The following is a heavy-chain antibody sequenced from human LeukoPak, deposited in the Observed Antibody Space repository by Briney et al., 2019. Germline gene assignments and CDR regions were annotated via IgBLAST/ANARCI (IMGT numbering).Heavy chain of an antibody. CDR3: ARGDVYSGYDFLDY. D-gene: IGHD5-12*01. CDR1: GFTFSSYA. V-gene: IGHV3-23*01. Sequence: GSLRLSCAASGFTFSSYAMSWVRQAPGKGLEWVSAISGSGGSTYYADSVKGRFTISRDNSKNTLYLQMNSLRAEDTAVYYCARGDVYSGYDFLDYWGQGTLVTVSS. J-gene: IGHJ4*02. CDR2: ISGSGGST.